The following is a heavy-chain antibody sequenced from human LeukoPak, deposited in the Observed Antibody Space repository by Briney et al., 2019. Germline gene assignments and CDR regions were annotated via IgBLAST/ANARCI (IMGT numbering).Heavy chain of an antibody. Sequence: GGSLRLSCAASGFTFSSYAMSWVRQAPGKGLEWVANIKQDGSEKYYVDSVKGRFTVSRDSAKNSLYLQMNSLGAEDTAVYYCARAGVLVFGVVIISESYYFDYWGQGTLVTVSS. J-gene: IGHJ4*02. CDR3: ARAGVLVFGVVIISESYYFDY. CDR2: IKQDGSEK. D-gene: IGHD3-3*01. V-gene: IGHV3-7*05. CDR1: GFTFSSYA.